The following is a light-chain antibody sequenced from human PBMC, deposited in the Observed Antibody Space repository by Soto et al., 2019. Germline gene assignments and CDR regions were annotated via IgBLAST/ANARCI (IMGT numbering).Light chain of an antibody. J-gene: IGLJ3*02. CDR1: NSDVGGYNF. V-gene: IGLV2-11*01. CDR2: DVS. Sequence: QSVLTQPRSVSGSPGQSVTISCTGTNSDVGGYNFVSWYQQHPGKAPKLMIYDVSKRPSGVPDRFSGSKSGNTASLTISGVQAEDESDYYCCSYAGSYTGVFGGGTKLTVL. CDR3: CSYAGSYTGV.